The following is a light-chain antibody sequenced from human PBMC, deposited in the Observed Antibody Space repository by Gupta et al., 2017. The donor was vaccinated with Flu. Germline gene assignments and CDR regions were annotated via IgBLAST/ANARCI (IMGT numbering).Light chain of an antibody. V-gene: IGKV1-5*03. J-gene: IGKJ1*01. CDR2: KAS. CDR1: QSISSW. Sequence: PSTLSASVGDRITITCRASQSISSWLAWYQQKPGKAPKLLIYKASSLESGVPSRFSGSGSGTEFTLTISSLQPDDFATYYCQQYNSYSWTFGQGTKVEIK. CDR3: QQYNSYSWT.